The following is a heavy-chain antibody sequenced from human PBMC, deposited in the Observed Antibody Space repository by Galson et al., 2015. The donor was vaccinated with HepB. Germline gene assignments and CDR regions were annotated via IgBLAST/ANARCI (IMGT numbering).Heavy chain of an antibody. D-gene: IGHD3-10*01. J-gene: IGHJ6*03. CDR3: ARDPASPLQWFRELLSDYYYMDV. V-gene: IGHV3-30-3*01. CDR1: GFTFSSYA. Sequence: SLRLSCAASGFTFSSYAMHWVRQAPGKGLEWVAVISYDGSNKYYADSVKGRFTISRDNSKNTLYLQMNSLRAEDTAVYYCARDPASPLQWFRELLSDYYYMDVWGKGTTVTVSS. CDR2: ISYDGSNK.